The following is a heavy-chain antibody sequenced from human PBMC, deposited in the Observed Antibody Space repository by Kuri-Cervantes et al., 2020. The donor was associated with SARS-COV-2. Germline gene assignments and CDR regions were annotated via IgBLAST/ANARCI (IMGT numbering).Heavy chain of an antibody. CDR2: IFPIFGTA. D-gene: IGHD5-24*01. J-gene: IGHJ4*02. V-gene: IGHV1-69*06. Sequence: SVKVSCKASGGTFSSYAISWVRQAPGQGLEWMGGIFPIFGTANYAQKFQGRVTITADKSTSTACMELSSLRSEDTAVYYCARDAIRDGYNEGYWGQGTLVTVSS. CDR3: ARDAIRDGYNEGY. CDR1: GGTFSSYA.